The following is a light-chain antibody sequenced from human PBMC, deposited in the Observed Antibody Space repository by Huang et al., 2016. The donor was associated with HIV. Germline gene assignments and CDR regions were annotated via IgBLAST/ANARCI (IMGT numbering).Light chain of an antibody. V-gene: IGKV4-1*01. Sequence: DIIMTQSPDSLAVSLGERATLNCRSSQSVYSSSNSKDYMACFKQKPGQPPRLLLFCASTREAGVPDRFSGSGSGTHFTLTIANLEAEDAAIYYCQQYYSSPQTFGQGTRVEVK. CDR2: CAS. CDR1: QSVYSSSNSKDY. J-gene: IGKJ1*01. CDR3: QQYYSSPQT.